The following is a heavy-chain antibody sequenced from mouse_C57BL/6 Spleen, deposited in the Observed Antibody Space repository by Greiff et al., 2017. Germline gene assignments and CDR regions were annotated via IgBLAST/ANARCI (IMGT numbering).Heavy chain of an antibody. Sequence: QVQLQQPGAELVKPGASVKLSCKASGYTFTSYWMHWVKQRPGRGLEWIGRIDPNSGGTKYNEQFKSKATLTVDKPSSTAYMQLSSLTSEDSAVYSCASWEADYPYYFDYWGQGTTLTVSS. V-gene: IGHV1-72*01. CDR3: ASWEADYPYYFDY. CDR1: GYTFTSYW. CDR2: IDPNSGGT. J-gene: IGHJ2*01. D-gene: IGHD4-1*01.